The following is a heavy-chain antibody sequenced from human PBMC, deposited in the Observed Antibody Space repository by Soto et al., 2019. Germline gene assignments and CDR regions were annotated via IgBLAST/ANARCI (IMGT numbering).Heavy chain of an antibody. CDR1: GFTFRNFA. CDR3: AKNHLYGTSWYGVSDY. Sequence: EVQLLESGGGLVQPGGSLRLSCAASGFTFRNFAMNWVRQAPGKGLEWVSSITSGGSTFYVDSVKGRFTIARDNSKDTLDLQMSSLRAEDTAVYYCAKNHLYGTSWYGVSDYWGQGSLVTVSS. V-gene: IGHV3-23*01. J-gene: IGHJ4*02. D-gene: IGHD6-13*01. CDR2: ITSGGST.